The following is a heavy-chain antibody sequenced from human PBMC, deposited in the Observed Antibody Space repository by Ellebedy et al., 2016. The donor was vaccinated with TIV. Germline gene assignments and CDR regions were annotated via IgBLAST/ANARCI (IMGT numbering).Heavy chain of an antibody. J-gene: IGHJ4*02. CDR2: IYSGGAT. D-gene: IGHD5-18*01. V-gene: IGHV3-66*01. CDR3: ARKYIYGFD. Sequence: GESLKISCAASGFTVSSNYMRWVRQAPGKGLEWVSVIYSGGATSYADSVKGRFTISRDNSKNTLYLQMNSLRVEDTAGYYCARKYIYGFDWGQGTLVTVSS. CDR1: GFTVSSNY.